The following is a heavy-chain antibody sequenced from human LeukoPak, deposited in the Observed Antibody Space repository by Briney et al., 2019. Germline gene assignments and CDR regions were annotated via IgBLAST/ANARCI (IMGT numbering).Heavy chain of an antibody. D-gene: IGHD3-10*01. CDR3: VKARNTMVRGGLFDY. J-gene: IGHJ4*02. V-gene: IGHV3-64D*06. CDR2: ISSNGGST. CDR1: GFTFSSYA. Sequence: PGGSLRPSCSASGFTFSSYAMHWVRQAPGKGLEYVSAISSNGGSTYYADSVKGRFTISRDNSKNTLYLQMSSLRAEDTAVYYCVKARNTMVRGGLFDYWGQGTLVTVSS.